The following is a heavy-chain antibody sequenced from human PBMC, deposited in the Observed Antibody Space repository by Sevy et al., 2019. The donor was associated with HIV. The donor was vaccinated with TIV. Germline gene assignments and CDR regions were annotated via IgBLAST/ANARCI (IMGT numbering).Heavy chain of an antibody. D-gene: IGHD1-26*01. V-gene: IGHV3-30*18. Sequence: GGSLRLSCIGSGFSFSYYGIHWVRQSPGKGLDWIALISHDGINEYYADSVKGRFTISRDNSKNTVYLEMNSLRNEDTAIYFCANAYSGSYSHSYLYALDVWGQGTTVTVSS. CDR3: ANAYSGSYSHSYLYALDV. CDR1: GFSFSYYG. CDR2: ISHDGINE. J-gene: IGHJ6*02.